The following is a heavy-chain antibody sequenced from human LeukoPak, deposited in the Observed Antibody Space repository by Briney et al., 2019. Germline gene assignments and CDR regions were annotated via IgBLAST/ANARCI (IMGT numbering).Heavy chain of an antibody. CDR2: IYYSGFT. CDR1: GGPISRSGYY. D-gene: IGHD3-9*01. J-gene: IGHJ5*02. V-gene: IGHV4-39*01. Sequence: SETLSLTCSVSGGPISRSGYYWGWIRQPPGKGLEWIGSIYYSGFTYYNPSLKSRVTISVDTSQNQFSLKLSSVTAADTAMYYCARLPNRGYDIYTWFDPWGQGTPVTVSS. CDR3: ARLPNRGYDIYTWFDP.